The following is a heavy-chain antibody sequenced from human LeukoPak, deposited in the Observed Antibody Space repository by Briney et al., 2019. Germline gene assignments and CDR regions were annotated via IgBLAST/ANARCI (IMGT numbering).Heavy chain of an antibody. Sequence: GGSLRLSCAASGFIFSDYYMSWIRQAPGKGLEWVSYIKSSSSPIYYADSVKGRFTISRDNAENSLYLQMNSLRTGDTAVYYCARDRYNDAFDIWGQGTMVTVSS. CDR3: ARDRYNDAFDI. J-gene: IGHJ3*02. CDR2: IKSSSSPI. D-gene: IGHD1-14*01. CDR1: GFIFSDYY. V-gene: IGHV3-11*04.